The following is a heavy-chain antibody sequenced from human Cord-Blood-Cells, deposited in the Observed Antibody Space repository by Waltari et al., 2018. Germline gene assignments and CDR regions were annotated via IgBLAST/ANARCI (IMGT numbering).Heavy chain of an antibody. Sequence: QLQLQESGPGLVKPSETLSLTCTVSGGSISSSSYYWGWIRQPPGKGLELIGSIYSSGSTYCPPSLKSAVTIPVDTSKAPFSRKLSSVPAPDTAVYYCARQPYDFWSGYYIDYWGQGTLVTGAS. CDR2: IYSSGST. V-gene: IGHV4-39*01. CDR1: GGSISSSSYY. J-gene: IGHJ4*02. D-gene: IGHD3-3*01. CDR3: ARQPYDFWSGYYIDY.